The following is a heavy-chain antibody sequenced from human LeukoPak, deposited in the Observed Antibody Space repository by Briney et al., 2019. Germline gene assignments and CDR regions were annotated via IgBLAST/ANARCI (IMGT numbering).Heavy chain of an antibody. Sequence: PSETLSLICDVSGGSIGAHYWSWVRQPPGKALEWIGYINNAGGTKYTAALESRVTMSADSAKNQVSLKLSSVTPADTAVYYCARDGTGFLHLAFWGQGILVTVPS. D-gene: IGHD1-1*01. J-gene: IGHJ4*02. CDR3: ARDGTGFLHLAF. V-gene: IGHV4-59*11. CDR2: INNAGGT. CDR1: GGSIGAHY.